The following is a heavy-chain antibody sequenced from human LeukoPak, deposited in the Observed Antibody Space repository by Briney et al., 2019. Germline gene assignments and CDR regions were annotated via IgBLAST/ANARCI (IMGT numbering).Heavy chain of an antibody. J-gene: IGHJ4*02. CDR1: GFTFSNAW. V-gene: IGHV3-15*01. CDR3: TTDSRGLYYYDSSGYCFDY. CDR2: IKSKTDGGTT. Sequence: TGGSLRLSCAASGFTFSNAWMSWVRQAPGKGLEWVGRIKSKTDGGTTDYAAPVKGRFTISRDDSKNTLFLQMNSLKTEDTAVYYYTTDSRGLYYYDSSGYCFDYWGQGTLVTVSS. D-gene: IGHD3-22*01.